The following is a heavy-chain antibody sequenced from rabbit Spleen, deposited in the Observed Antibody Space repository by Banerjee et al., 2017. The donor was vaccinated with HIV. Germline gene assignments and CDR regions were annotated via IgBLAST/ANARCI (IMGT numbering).Heavy chain of an antibody. D-gene: IGHD1-1*01. J-gene: IGHJ4*01. V-gene: IGHV1S45*01. CDR1: GIDFSNYYY. CDR2: INVGNSGST. CDR3: ARDPYEVGSGTAL. Sequence: QEQLEESGGGLVKPGGTLTLTCKASGIDFSNYYYMCWVRQAPGKGLEWIGCINVGNSGSTYYASWAKGRFSISKTSSTTLTLQMTSLTAADTATYFCARDPYEVGSGTALWGPGTLVTVS.